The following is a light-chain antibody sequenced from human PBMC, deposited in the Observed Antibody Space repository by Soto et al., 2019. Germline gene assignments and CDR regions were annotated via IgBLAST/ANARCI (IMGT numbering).Light chain of an antibody. J-gene: IGKJ2*01. V-gene: IGKV3-20*01. CDR2: GAS. CDR3: LHYGRSPPYT. CDR1: RRISSSY. Sequence: EIVLTQSPGTLSLSPGERATLSCRASRRISSSYLAWYQHKPGQAPRLLLYGASSRATGIPDRFSGSGSGTDFTLTISRLEPEDFAVYYCLHYGRSPPYTFGKGTKLEIK.